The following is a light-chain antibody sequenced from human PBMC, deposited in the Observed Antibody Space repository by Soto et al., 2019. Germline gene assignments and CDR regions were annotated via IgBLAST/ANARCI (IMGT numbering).Light chain of an antibody. CDR3: QQYGSSYT. Sequence: EIVLTQSLGTLSLSLGERATLSCRASQSVSSSYLSWYHQKPSQAPRLLIYGASSRATGIPDRCSGSGSGTDFTLTISRLEPEDFAVYYCQQYGSSYTFGQGTKLEIK. CDR2: GAS. J-gene: IGKJ2*01. V-gene: IGKV3-20*01. CDR1: QSVSSSY.